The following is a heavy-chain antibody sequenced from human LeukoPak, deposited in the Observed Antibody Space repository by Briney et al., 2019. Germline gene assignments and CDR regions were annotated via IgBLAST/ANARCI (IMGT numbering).Heavy chain of an antibody. D-gene: IGHD1-26*01. Sequence: GASVKVSCKASGYTFTGYYMHWVRQAPGQGLEWMGWINPNSGGTNYAQKFQGRVTMTRDTSISTAYMELSRLRSDDTAVYYCARVAYVGATPAYYFDYWGQGTLVTVSS. V-gene: IGHV1-2*02. CDR3: ARVAYVGATPAYYFDY. J-gene: IGHJ4*02. CDR2: INPNSGGT. CDR1: GYTFTGYY.